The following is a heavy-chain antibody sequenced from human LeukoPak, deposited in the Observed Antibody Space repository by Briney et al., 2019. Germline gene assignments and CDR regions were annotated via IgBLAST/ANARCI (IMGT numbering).Heavy chain of an antibody. J-gene: IGHJ4*02. Sequence: GGSLRLSCAASGVTFSRYAMHWVRQAPGKGLEWVAVIWYDGSNKYYADSVKGRFTISRDNSKNTLYVQMNSLRAEDTAVYYCARTGLPSITVAGYFDYWGQGTLVTVSS. CDR1: GVTFSRYA. CDR3: ARTGLPSITVAGYFDY. V-gene: IGHV3-33*01. CDR2: IWYDGSNK. D-gene: IGHD6-19*01.